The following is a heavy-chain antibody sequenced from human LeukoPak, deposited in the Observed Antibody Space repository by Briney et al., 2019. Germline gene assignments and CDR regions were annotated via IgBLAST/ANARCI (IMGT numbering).Heavy chain of an antibody. CDR3: ARHPGYSYAYVDY. CDR1: GGSFSGYY. J-gene: IGHJ4*02. CDR2: INHSGST. D-gene: IGHD5-18*01. V-gene: IGHV4-34*01. Sequence: SETLSLTCAVYGGSFSGYYWSWIRQPPGKGLEWIGEINHSGSTNYNPSLKSRVTISVDTSKNQFSLKLSSVTAADTAVYYCARHPGYSYAYVDYWGQGTLVTVSS.